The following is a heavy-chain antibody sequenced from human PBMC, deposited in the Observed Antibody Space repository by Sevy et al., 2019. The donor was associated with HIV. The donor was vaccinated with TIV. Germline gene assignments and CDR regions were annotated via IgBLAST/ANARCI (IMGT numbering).Heavy chain of an antibody. CDR3: ANRGGRIAVAGTWYAFDI. D-gene: IGHD6-19*01. V-gene: IGHV3-23*01. J-gene: IGHJ3*02. Sequence: GGSLRLSCAASGFTFSSYAMSWVRQAPGKGLEWVSAISGSGGSTYYADSVKGRFTISRDNSKNTLYLQMNSLRAEVTAVYYCANRGGRIAVAGTWYAFDIWGQGTMVTVS. CDR2: ISGSGGST. CDR1: GFTFSSYA.